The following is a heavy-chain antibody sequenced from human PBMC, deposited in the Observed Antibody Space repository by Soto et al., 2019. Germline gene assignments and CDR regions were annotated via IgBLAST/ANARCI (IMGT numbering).Heavy chain of an antibody. J-gene: IGHJ2*01. Sequence: EVQLLESGGGLVQPGGSLRLSCAASGITFSNYAMTWVRQAPGKGLEWVSVISDSGSFTFYADSVKGRFTISRDNSGGTLYLQIHSLRGEDPAIYYCAKRPLNWGRWYFDLWGRGTLVTVSS. CDR3: AKRPLNWGRWYFDL. V-gene: IGHV3-23*01. CDR1: GITFSNYA. D-gene: IGHD7-27*01. CDR2: ISDSGSFT.